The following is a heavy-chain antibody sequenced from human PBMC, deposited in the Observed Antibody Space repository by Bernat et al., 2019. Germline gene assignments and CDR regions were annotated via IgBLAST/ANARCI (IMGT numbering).Heavy chain of an antibody. J-gene: IGHJ4*02. V-gene: IGHV3-33*01. Sequence: QVQLVESGGGVVQPGRSLRLSCAASGFTFSSYGMHWVRQAPGKGLAWVAVIWYDGSNKYYADSVKGRFTISRDNSKNTLYLQMNSLRAEDTAVYYCARAFQTTVVTPLDYWGQGTLVTVSS. D-gene: IGHD4-17*01. CDR1: GFTFSSYG. CDR2: IWYDGSNK. CDR3: ARAFQTTVVTPLDY.